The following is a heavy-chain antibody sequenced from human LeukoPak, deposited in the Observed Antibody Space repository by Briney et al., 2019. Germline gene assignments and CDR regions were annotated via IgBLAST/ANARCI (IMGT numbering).Heavy chain of an antibody. CDR2: ISSSSSYT. J-gene: IGHJ4*02. D-gene: IGHD3-10*01. CDR3: ARESLWFGELTDY. Sequence: GTSLRLSCAASGFTFSDYYMSWIRQAPGKGLEWVSYISSSSSYTNYADSVKGRFTISRDNAKNSLYLQMNSLRAEDTAVYYCARESLWFGELTDYWGQGTLVTVSS. V-gene: IGHV3-11*06. CDR1: GFTFSDYY.